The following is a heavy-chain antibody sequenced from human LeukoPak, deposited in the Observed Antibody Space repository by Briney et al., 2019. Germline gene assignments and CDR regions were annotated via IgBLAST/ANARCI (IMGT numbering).Heavy chain of an antibody. V-gene: IGHV3-15*01. CDR3: TRSEGWLQSYYFDY. J-gene: IGHJ4*02. Sequence: GGSLRLSCAASGFTFSNAWMSWVRQAPGKGLEWVGRIKSKTDGGTTDYAAPVKGRFTISRDDSKNTLYLQMNSLKTEDTAVYYCTRSEGWLQSYYFDYWGQGTLVTVSS. CDR1: GFTFSNAW. CDR2: IKSKTDGGTT. D-gene: IGHD5-24*01.